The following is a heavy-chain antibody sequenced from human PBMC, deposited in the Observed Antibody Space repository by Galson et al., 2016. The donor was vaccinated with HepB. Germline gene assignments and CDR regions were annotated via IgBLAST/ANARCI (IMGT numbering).Heavy chain of an antibody. J-gene: IGHJ4*02. CDR1: GGTFSGYP. CDR3: ARIRGQYLAVHHAAFDS. V-gene: IGHV1-69*13. Sequence: SVKVSCKASGGTFSGYPISWVRQAPGQGLEWMGGIIPIFGKADYPQKFQGRVTITADDSTGTAYMEVGSLRPDDTAVYYCARIRGQYLAVHHAAFDSWGQGTLVIVSS. CDR2: IIPIFGKA. D-gene: IGHD2/OR15-2a*01.